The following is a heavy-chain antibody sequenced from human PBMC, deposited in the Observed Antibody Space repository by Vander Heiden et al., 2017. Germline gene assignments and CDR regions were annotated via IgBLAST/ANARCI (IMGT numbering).Heavy chain of an antibody. Sequence: QLQLQESGPGLVKPSETLSLTCTVSDGSISGTRSYWGWIRQPPGKGLEWIGSISYGGNTYYNPTLKSRVTISMDTSKSQFSLDLSSVTAADTAVYYCARGPYRPESDYWGQGTLVTVPS. CDR1: DGSISGTRSY. CDR2: ISYGGNT. J-gene: IGHJ4*02. D-gene: IGHD3-16*02. CDR3: ARGPYRPESDY. V-gene: IGHV4-39*01.